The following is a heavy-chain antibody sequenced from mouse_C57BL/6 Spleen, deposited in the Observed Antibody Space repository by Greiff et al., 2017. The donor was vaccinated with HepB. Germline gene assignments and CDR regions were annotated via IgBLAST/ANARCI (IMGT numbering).Heavy chain of an antibody. Sequence: QVQLQQPGAELVKPGASVKLSCKASGYTFTSYWMQWVKQRPGQGLEWIAEIDPSDSYTNYNQKFKGKATLTVDTSSSTAYMQLSSLTSEDSAVYYCARFTTVVNFDYWGQGTTLTVSS. J-gene: IGHJ2*01. V-gene: IGHV1-50*01. D-gene: IGHD1-1*01. CDR3: ARFTTVVNFDY. CDR1: GYTFTSYW. CDR2: IDPSDSYT.